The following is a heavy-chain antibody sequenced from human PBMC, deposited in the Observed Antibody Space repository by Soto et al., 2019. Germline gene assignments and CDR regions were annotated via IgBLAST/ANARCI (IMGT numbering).Heavy chain of an antibody. CDR3: ARDRGDGYRGYRYYGMDV. CDR2: ISYDGSNK. Sequence: ESGGGVVQPGRSLRLSCAASGFTFSSYAMHWVRQAPGKGLEWVAVISYDGSNKYYADSVKGRFTISRDNSKNTLYLQMNSLRAEDTAVYYCARDRGDGYRGYRYYGMDVWGQGTTVTVSS. V-gene: IGHV3-30-3*01. J-gene: IGHJ6*02. CDR1: GFTFSSYA. D-gene: IGHD3-10*01.